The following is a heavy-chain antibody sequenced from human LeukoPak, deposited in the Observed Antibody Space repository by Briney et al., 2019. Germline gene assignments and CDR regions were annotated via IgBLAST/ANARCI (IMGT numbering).Heavy chain of an antibody. D-gene: IGHD5-18*01. CDR1: GGSISSYY. J-gene: IGHJ4*02. CDR3: ARGNAYSYGPDY. Sequence: SETLSLTCTVSGGSISSYYWSWIRQPPGKGLEWIGYIYYSGSTNYNPSLKSRVTISVDTSKNQFSLKLSSVTAADTAVYYCARGNAYSYGPDYWGQGTLVTVSS. CDR2: IYYSGST. V-gene: IGHV4-59*01.